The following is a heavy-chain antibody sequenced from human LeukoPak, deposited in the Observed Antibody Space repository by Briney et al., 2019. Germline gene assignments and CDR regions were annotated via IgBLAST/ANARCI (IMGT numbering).Heavy chain of an antibody. J-gene: IGHJ4*02. Sequence: SQTLSLTCTVSGGSISSGGYYWSWIRQPPGKGLEWIGEINHSGSTNYNPSLKSRVTISVDTSKNQFSLKLSSVTAADTAVYYCARGYSSSWRNHFDYWGQGTLVTVSS. V-gene: IGHV4-30-2*01. CDR2: INHSGST. D-gene: IGHD6-13*01. CDR3: ARGYSSSWRNHFDY. CDR1: GGSISSGGYY.